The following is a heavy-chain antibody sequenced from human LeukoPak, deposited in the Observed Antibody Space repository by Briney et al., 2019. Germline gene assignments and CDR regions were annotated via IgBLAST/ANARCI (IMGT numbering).Heavy chain of an antibody. CDR3: ARVGCSDTSCYTYYYYYMDV. CDR2: INPNSGNT. V-gene: IGHV1-8*03. Sequence: ASVKVSCKASGHTFTRYDITWVRQATGQGLEWMGWINPNSGNTGYAQKFQGRVTITRNSSISTAYMEVSSLRSEDTAVYYCARVGCSDTSCYTYYYYYMDVWGKGTTVTVSS. CDR1: GHTFTRYD. D-gene: IGHD2-2*02. J-gene: IGHJ6*03.